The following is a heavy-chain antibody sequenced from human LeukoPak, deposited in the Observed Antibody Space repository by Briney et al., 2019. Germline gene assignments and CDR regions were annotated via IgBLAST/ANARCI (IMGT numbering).Heavy chain of an antibody. CDR3: ARGGYYGSGNDFRFDP. Sequence: PSETLSLTCSVSGGSISSYYWSWIRQPPGKGLEWIGYIYYSGSTNYNPSLKSRVTISVDTSKNQFSLKLTSVTAADTAVYFCARGGYYGSGNDFRFDPWGQGTLVTVSS. V-gene: IGHV4-59*01. CDR1: GGSISSYY. D-gene: IGHD3-10*01. CDR2: IYYSGST. J-gene: IGHJ5*02.